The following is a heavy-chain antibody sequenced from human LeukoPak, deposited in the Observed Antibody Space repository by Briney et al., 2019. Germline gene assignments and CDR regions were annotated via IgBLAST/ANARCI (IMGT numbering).Heavy chain of an antibody. CDR1: GFIFSNYV. CDR3: AKGIAVAGTFDY. CDR2: VSVSGGST. Sequence: GGSLRLSCTASGFIFSNYVMSWVRQAPGKGLEWVSAVSVSGGSTYYADSVKGRFTISRDNSKNTLYLQMNSLRAEDTAVYYCAKGIAVAGTFDYWGQGALVTVSS. J-gene: IGHJ4*02. V-gene: IGHV3-23*01. D-gene: IGHD6-19*01.